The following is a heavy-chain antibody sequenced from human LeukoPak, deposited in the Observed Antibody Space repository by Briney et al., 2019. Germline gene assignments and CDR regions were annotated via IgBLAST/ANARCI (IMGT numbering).Heavy chain of an antibody. V-gene: IGHV1-2*06. Sequence: ASVKASCKASGYTFTGYYMHWVRQAPGQGLEWMGRINPNSGGTNYAQKFQGRVTMTRDTSISTAYMELSRLRSDDTAVYYCARESGGWSEFDYWGQGTLVTVSS. CDR1: GYTFTGYY. J-gene: IGHJ4*02. D-gene: IGHD6-19*01. CDR3: ARESGGWSEFDY. CDR2: INPNSGGT.